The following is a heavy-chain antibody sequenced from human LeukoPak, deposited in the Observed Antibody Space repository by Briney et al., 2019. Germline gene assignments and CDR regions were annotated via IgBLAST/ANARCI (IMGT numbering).Heavy chain of an antibody. Sequence: GESLKISCKGPGYSFTSYWIGWVRHMPRKGLEWMGIIYPGYPDTTYITSLQGQVTISAEKSISTAYLQWSSLKASETAMYYCERRGNWYEFAYWGQGTLVTVSS. V-gene: IGHV5-51*01. CDR2: IYPGYPDT. D-gene: IGHD3/OR15-3a*01. CDR3: ERRGNWYEFAY. J-gene: IGHJ4*02. CDR1: GYSFTSYW.